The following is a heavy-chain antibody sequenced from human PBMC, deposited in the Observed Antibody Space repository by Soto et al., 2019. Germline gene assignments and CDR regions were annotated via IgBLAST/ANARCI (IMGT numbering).Heavy chain of an antibody. CDR2: ISGSGGST. Sequence: GGSLRLSCAASGFTFSSYAMSWVRQAPGKGLEWVSAISGSGGSTYYTDSVKGRFTISRDNSKNTLYLQMNSLRAEDTAVYYCAKYCSGGSCYSGFDYWGQGTLVTVSS. V-gene: IGHV3-23*01. CDR1: GFTFSSYA. D-gene: IGHD2-15*01. J-gene: IGHJ4*02. CDR3: AKYCSGGSCYSGFDY.